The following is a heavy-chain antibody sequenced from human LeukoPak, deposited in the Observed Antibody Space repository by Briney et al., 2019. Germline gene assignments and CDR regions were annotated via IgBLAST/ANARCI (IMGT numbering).Heavy chain of an antibody. CDR1: GFTFSSYG. CDR3: ARDPNLWGTVTYDY. V-gene: IGHV3-30*03. D-gene: IGHD4-17*01. Sequence: GRSLRLSCAASGFTFSSYGMHWVRQAPGKGLEWVAVISYDGSNKYYADSVKGRFTISRDNSKNTLYLQMNSLRSDDTAVYYCARDPNLWGTVTYDYWGQGTLVTVSS. J-gene: IGHJ4*02. CDR2: ISYDGSNK.